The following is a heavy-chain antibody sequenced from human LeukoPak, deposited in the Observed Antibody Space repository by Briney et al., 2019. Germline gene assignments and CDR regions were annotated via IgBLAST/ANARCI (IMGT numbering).Heavy chain of an antibody. V-gene: IGHV3-23*01. D-gene: IGHD3-10*01. CDR2: IYDDNT. CDR1: GFTVSAYA. CDR3: AARKVRGVWFYLDY. Sequence: PGVSLRLSCAASGFTVSAYAMAWVRQAPGKGLGWVSTIYDDNTYYADSVKGRFAISTDNSKNTLYLQMNSLRVEDTAVYFCAARKVRGVWFYLDYWGQGTLVTVSS. J-gene: IGHJ4*02.